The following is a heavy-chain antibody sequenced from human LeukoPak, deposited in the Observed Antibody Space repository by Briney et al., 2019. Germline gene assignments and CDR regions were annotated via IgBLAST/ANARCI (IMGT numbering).Heavy chain of an antibody. Sequence: GGSLRLSCAASGFTFSDYYMSWIRQAPGKGLEWVSYISSSGSTIYYADSVKGRFTISRDNAKNSLYLQMNSLRAEDTAVYYCAKPYSSSWYSNFDYWGQGTLVAVSS. CDR2: ISSSGSTI. D-gene: IGHD6-13*01. V-gene: IGHV3-11*01. J-gene: IGHJ4*02. CDR1: GFTFSDYY. CDR3: AKPYSSSWYSNFDY.